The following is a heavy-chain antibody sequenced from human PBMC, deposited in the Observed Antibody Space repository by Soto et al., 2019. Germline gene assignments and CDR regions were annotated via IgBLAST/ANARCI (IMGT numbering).Heavy chain of an antibody. J-gene: IGHJ4*02. V-gene: IGHV3-64*01. CDR3: ARWGAAAGYTY. CDR1: GFTFSGYA. Sequence: GGSLRLSCAASGFTFSGYAMHWVRQAPGKGLEYVSAISSNGDITYYANSVKGRFTISRDNSKNTLYLQVGSLRAEDMAVYYCARWGAAAGYTYWGQGTLVTVSS. CDR2: ISSNGDIT. D-gene: IGHD6-13*01.